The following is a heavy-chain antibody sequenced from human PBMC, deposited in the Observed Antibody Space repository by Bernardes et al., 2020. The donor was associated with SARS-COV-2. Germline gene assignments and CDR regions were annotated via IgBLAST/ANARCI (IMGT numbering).Heavy chain of an antibody. CDR1: GLAFSNNA. V-gene: IGHV3-48*03. Sequence: GSLRLSCGASGLAFSNNAMNWVRQAPGMGLEWISYINPGSTTMYYADSVKGRFTVSRDNTKDFVFLQMNGLRAEDTAVYYCARDVAPLGKSFDYWGPGTLVTVSS. J-gene: IGHJ4*02. CDR2: INPGSTTM. D-gene: IGHD6-13*01. CDR3: ARDVAPLGKSFDY.